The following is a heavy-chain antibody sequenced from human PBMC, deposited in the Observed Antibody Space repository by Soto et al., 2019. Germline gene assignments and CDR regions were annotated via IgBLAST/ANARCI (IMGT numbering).Heavy chain of an antibody. D-gene: IGHD2-21*01. CDR3: ARGAFCGGAPGCRDMDV. V-gene: IGHV1-18*01. Sequence: QIKMVQSGGEVKKPGASVRVSCKTSGYNFISHSITWVRQAPGQGLEWMGRISAYNGNTNHAQKFQGRLTMTTDTSTSTAYMEQRSLRSDDTAVYYCARGAFCGGAPGCRDMDVWGQGTTVTVSS. CDR2: ISAYNGNT. J-gene: IGHJ6*02. CDR1: GYNFISHS.